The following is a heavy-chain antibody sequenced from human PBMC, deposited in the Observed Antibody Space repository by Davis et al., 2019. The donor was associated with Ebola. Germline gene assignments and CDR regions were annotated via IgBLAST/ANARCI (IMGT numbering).Heavy chain of an antibody. Sequence: GESLKISCAASGFTFSSYAMSWVRQAPGKGLEWVSAISGSGGSTYYADSVKGRFTISRDNSKNTLYLQMNSLRAEDTAVYYCARVRSSWYQEFDYWGQGTLVTVSS. CDR3: ARVRSSWYQEFDY. CDR1: GFTFSSYA. V-gene: IGHV3-23*01. J-gene: IGHJ4*02. D-gene: IGHD6-13*01. CDR2: ISGSGGST.